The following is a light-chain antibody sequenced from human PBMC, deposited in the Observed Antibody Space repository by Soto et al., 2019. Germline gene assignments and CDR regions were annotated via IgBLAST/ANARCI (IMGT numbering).Light chain of an antibody. Sequence: ELVMTQSPAALSVSPGERATLSCRASQSVSSNLAWYQQKPGQAPRLLIYGASTRAAGFPARFSGSGSGTEFTLTISSLQSEDFAVYYCQQYYNWPRTFGQGTKVEIK. J-gene: IGKJ1*01. CDR3: QQYYNWPRT. CDR1: QSVSSN. CDR2: GAS. V-gene: IGKV3-15*01.